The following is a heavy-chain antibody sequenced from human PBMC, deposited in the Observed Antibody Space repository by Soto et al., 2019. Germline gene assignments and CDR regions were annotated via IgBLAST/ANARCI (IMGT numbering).Heavy chain of an antibody. Sequence: SETLSLTCTVSGGSISSGGYYWSWIRQHPGKGLEWIGYIYYSGSTYYNPSLKSRVTISVDTSKNQFSLKLSSVTAADTAVYYCARDHSSSWVDYFDYWGQGTLVTVSS. CDR2: IYYSGST. CDR3: ARDHSSSWVDYFDY. CDR1: GGSISSGGYY. J-gene: IGHJ4*02. V-gene: IGHV4-31*03. D-gene: IGHD6-13*01.